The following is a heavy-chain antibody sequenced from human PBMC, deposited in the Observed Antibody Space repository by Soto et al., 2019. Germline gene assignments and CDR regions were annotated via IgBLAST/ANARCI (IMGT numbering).Heavy chain of an antibody. J-gene: IGHJ4*02. Sequence: QVLLLQRGGGRLKPSEKLSLTSAAECGAFCSYYWSWLRQPPGGGLEWIGEINHSGSTNYNPSLKSRVTISVDTSKNQFSLRLTSVTAADTAVYYCARTSRFEYWGQGTLVAVSS. CDR3: ARTSRFEY. D-gene: IGHD6-6*01. CDR1: CGAFCSYY. CDR2: INHSGST. V-gene: IGHV4-34*02.